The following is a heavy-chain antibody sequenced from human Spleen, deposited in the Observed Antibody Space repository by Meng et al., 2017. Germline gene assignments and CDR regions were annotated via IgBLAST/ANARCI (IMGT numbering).Heavy chain of an antibody. Sequence: GGSLRLSCAASGFTFSNYWMSWVRQAPGKGLEWVANIKQDGSEKYYVDSVKGRFTISRDNAKNSLYLQMNSLRAEDTAVYYCARNYYGSGSYNWFDPWGQGTLVTVSS. V-gene: IGHV3-7*01. CDR3: ARNYYGSGSYNWFDP. D-gene: IGHD3-10*01. J-gene: IGHJ5*02. CDR2: IKQDGSEK. CDR1: GFTFSNYW.